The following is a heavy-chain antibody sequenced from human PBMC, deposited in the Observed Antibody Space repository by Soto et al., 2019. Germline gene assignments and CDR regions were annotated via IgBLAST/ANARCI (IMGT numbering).Heavy chain of an antibody. D-gene: IGHD6-13*01. J-gene: IGHJ4*02. CDR2: IYYSGST. CDR1: GGSVSSGSYY. V-gene: IGHV4-61*01. CDR3: ARDLGYSSSGFDY. Sequence: SETLSLTCTVSGGSVSSGSYYWSWIRQPPGKGLEWIGYIYYSGSTNYNPSLKSRVTISVDTSKNQFSLKLRSVTAADTAVYYCARDLGYSSSGFDYWGQGTLVTVSS.